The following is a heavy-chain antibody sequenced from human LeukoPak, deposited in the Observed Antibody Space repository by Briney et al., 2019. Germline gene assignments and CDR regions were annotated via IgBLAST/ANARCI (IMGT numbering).Heavy chain of an antibody. D-gene: IGHD2-15*01. Sequence: SQTLSLTCTVSSGSISSGDYYWSWIRQPPGKGLEWIGYIYYSGSTYYNPSLKSRVTISVDTSKNQFSLKLSSVTAADTAVYYCARGSQGSSLFDYWGQGTLITVSS. CDR2: IYYSGST. V-gene: IGHV4-30-4*08. CDR3: ARGSQGSSLFDY. J-gene: IGHJ4*02. CDR1: SGSISSGDYY.